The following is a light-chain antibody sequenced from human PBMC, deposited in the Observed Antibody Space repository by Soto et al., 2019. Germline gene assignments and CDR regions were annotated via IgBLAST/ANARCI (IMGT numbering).Light chain of an antibody. Sequence: EIVLTQSPGTLSLSPGERATLSCRASQTVTRNYLAWHQQKPGQAPRLLIYDASNRATGIPARFSGSGSGTDFTLTISSLELEDFAVYYCQQRSNWPPTFGQGTRVEI. CDR3: QQRSNWPPT. V-gene: IGKV3-11*01. CDR2: DAS. J-gene: IGKJ5*01. CDR1: QTVTRNY.